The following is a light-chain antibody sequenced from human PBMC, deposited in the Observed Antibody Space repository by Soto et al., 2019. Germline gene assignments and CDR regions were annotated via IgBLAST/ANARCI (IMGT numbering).Light chain of an antibody. Sequence: DIVLPQSPGPLSLSPGDRSNTYCPASQTVTNRYLAWYQQKPGQAPRLLIFGASIRDTGIPDRFSGSGSGTDFTLTISSLESEDFAVYYCQQYGGSPGTCGQGTKGDIK. CDR2: GAS. CDR1: QTVTNRY. J-gene: IGKJ1*01. V-gene: IGKV3-20*01. CDR3: QQYGGSPGT.